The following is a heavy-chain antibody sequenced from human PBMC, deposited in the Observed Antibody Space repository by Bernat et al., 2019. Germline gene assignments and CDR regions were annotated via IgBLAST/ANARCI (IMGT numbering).Heavy chain of an antibody. CDR1: GDSISTYY. CDR2: IYYSGST. J-gene: IGHJ5*02. V-gene: IGHV4-59*08. CDR3: ARRSVMTSVTPSVYNWFDP. Sequence: QVQLQESGPGLVKPSETLSLTCTVSGDSISTYYWNWIRQPPGKGLEWIGYIYYSGSTNYNPTLKSRVTISVDTSKNQFSLRLSSVTAADTAVYYCARRSVMTSVTPSVYNWFDPWGQGSQVTVSS. D-gene: IGHD4-11*01.